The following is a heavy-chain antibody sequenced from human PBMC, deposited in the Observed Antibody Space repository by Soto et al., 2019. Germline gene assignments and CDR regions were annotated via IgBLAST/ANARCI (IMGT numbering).Heavy chain of an antibody. CDR1: GVRFSNHA. CDR2: ISDGGDLI. CDR3: AKRQGTGLAAKNFDF. V-gene: IGHV3-23*01. Sequence: GGSLRLSCAASGVRFSNHAMSWVRQAPGKGLEWVSGISDGGDLIYYADSVKGRFSMSRDNSENMLYLQMTNLRAEDTAIYFCAKRQGTGLAAKNFDFWGQGTLVTVSS. D-gene: IGHD2-15*01. J-gene: IGHJ4*02.